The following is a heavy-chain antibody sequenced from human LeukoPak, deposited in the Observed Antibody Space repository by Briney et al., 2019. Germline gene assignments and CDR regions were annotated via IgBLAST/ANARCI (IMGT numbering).Heavy chain of an antibody. CDR3: ARDRGYSYGATGYYYGMDV. CDR2: IYHSGST. Sequence: SETLSLTCAVSGGSISSGGYSWSWIRQPPGKGLEWIGDIYHSGSTYYNPSLKSRVTISVDRSKNQFSLKLSSVTAADTAVYYCARDRGYSYGATGYYYGMDVWGQGTTVTVSS. CDR1: GGSISSGGYS. J-gene: IGHJ6*02. V-gene: IGHV4-30-2*01. D-gene: IGHD5-18*01.